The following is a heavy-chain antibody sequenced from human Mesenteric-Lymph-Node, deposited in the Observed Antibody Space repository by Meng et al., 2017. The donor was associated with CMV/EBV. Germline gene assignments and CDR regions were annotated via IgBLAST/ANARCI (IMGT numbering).Heavy chain of an antibody. V-gene: IGHV3-74*01. CDR3: ARERIAARPYYGMDV. CDR1: GFTFSSYW. D-gene: IGHD6-6*01. CDR2: INSDGSST. Sequence: GESLKISCAASGFTFSSYWMHWVRQAPGKGLVWVSRINSDGSSTSYADSVKGRFTISRDNAKNTLYLQMNSLRAEDTAVYYCARERIAARPYYGMDVWGQGTTVTVSS. J-gene: IGHJ6*02.